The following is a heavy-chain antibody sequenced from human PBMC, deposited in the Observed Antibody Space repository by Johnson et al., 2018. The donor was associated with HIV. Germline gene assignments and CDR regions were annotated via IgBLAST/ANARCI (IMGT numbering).Heavy chain of an antibody. CDR2: INWNGGRT. D-gene: IGHD6-6*01. Sequence: DVQVVESGGGLIQPGGSLRLSCAASGFTFNTYAMSWVRQAPGKGLEWVSGINWNGGRTGYADSVKGRFTISRDNAKNSLYLQMNSLRAEDTAVYYCASLAHSSSSLAFDIWGQGTMVTVSS. CDR3: ASLAHSSSSLAFDI. V-gene: IGHV3-20*04. J-gene: IGHJ3*02. CDR1: GFTFNTYA.